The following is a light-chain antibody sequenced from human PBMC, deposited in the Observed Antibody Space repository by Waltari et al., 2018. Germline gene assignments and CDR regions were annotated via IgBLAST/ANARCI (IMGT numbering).Light chain of an antibody. CDR2: WAS. CDR3: QQYYSTPLT. CDR1: QSVLYSSNNKNY. J-gene: IGKJ4*01. V-gene: IGKV4-1*01. Sequence: DIVMTQSPDSLAVSLGERATINCKSSQSVLYSSNNKNYLAWYQQKQGKPPKLLIYWASTRESGVPDRFSGSGSGTDFTLTISSLQAEDVAVYYCQQYYSTPLTFGGGTKVEIK.